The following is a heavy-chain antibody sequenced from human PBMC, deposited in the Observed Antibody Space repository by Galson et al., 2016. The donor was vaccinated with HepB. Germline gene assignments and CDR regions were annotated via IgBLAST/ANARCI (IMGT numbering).Heavy chain of an antibody. CDR2: ISYAGDTK. J-gene: IGHJ4*02. Sequence: SLRLSCAASGFTFSTSGKHWVPQAPGKGLERAAVISYAGDTKYHADYVKGRFTISIDKSKNTLYLQMHRLRFEDTAVSYCASDPRQWQRGYNYGFEYWGQGTLISVSS. CDR3: ASDPRQWQRGYNYGFEY. V-gene: IGHV3-30*03. CDR1: GFTFSTSG. D-gene: IGHD5-18*01.